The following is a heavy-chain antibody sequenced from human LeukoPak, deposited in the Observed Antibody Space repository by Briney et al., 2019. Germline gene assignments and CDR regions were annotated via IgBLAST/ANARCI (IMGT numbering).Heavy chain of an antibody. J-gene: IGHJ4*02. CDR2: INPNSGGT. D-gene: IGHD5-12*01. CDR1: GYTFTGYY. Sequence: ASVKVSCKASGYTFTGYYMHWVRQAPGQGLEWMGWINPNSGGTNYAQKFQGRVTMTRDTSISTAYMELSRLRSDDTAVYYCVTSRGYSGCHDYRGQGTLVTVSS. V-gene: IGHV1-2*02. CDR3: VTSRGYSGCHDY.